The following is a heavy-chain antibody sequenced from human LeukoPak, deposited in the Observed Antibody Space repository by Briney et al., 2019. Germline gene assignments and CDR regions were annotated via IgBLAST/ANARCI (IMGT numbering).Heavy chain of an antibody. CDR3: ARDRGYCSSTSCDGFSGY. Sequence: GGSLRLSCAASGFTFSSYSMNWVRQAPGKGLEWVSSFSSSSSYIYYADSVKGRFTISRDNAKNSLYLQMNSLRAEDTAVYYCARDRGYCSSTSCDGFSGYWGQGTLVTVSS. J-gene: IGHJ4*02. CDR2: FSSSSSYI. D-gene: IGHD2-2*01. V-gene: IGHV3-21*01. CDR1: GFTFSSYS.